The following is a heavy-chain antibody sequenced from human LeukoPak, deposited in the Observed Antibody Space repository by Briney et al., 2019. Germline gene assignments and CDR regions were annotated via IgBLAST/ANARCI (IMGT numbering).Heavy chain of an antibody. V-gene: IGHV4-34*01. D-gene: IGHD3-3*01. CDR1: GGSFSGYY. CDR2: INHSGST. Sequence: SETLSLTCAVYGGSFSGYYWSWIRQPPGKGLEWIGEINHSGSTNYNPSLKSRVTISVDTSKNQFSLKLSSVTAADTAVYYCARNGYYTVDYWGQGTLVTVSS. CDR3: ARNGYYTVDY. J-gene: IGHJ4*02.